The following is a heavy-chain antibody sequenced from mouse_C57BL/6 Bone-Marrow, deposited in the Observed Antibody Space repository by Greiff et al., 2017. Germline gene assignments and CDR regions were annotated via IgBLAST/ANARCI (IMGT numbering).Heavy chain of an antibody. D-gene: IGHD1-1*01. CDR2: IDTNSGGT. CDR3: AREDYYYGSSPHWYFDV. J-gene: IGHJ1*03. Sequence: QVQLQQPGAELVKPGASVKLSCKASGYTFTSYWMHWVKQRPGRGLEWIGRIDTNSGGTKDNEKFKSKATLTVDKPSSTAYMQLSSLTSEDSAVYYCAREDYYYGSSPHWYFDVWGTGTTVTVAS. CDR1: GYTFTSYW. V-gene: IGHV1-72*01.